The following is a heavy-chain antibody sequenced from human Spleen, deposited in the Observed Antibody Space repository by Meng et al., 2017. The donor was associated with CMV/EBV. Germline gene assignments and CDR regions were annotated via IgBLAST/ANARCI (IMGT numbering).Heavy chain of an antibody. Sequence: YIYWVRQAPGQGLGWVGMINPGGGGTGFAPKFKGRVTVTSDTSTSTVYMELSSLRSEDTAVFYCARVIGQFSGPDFWSGYFDYWGQGTLVTVSS. CDR2: INPGGGGT. CDR3: ARVIGQFSGPDFWSGYFDY. J-gene: IGHJ4*02. D-gene: IGHD3-3*01. CDR1: Y. V-gene: IGHV1-46*01.